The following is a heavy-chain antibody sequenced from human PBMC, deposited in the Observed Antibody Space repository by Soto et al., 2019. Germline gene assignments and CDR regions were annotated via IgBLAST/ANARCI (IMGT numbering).Heavy chain of an antibody. CDR2: IYSGGST. CDR3: ARGYGSGSYLGAFYI. J-gene: IGHJ3*02. D-gene: IGHD3-10*01. Sequence: EVQLVESGGGLVQPGGSLRLSCAASGFTVSSNYMSWVRQAPGKGLEWVSVIYSGGSTYYADSVKGRFTISRDNSKNTVYIQMNSLRAEDKAVYYWARGYGSGSYLGAFYIWGQGTMVTVSS. CDR1: GFTVSSNY. V-gene: IGHV3-66*01.